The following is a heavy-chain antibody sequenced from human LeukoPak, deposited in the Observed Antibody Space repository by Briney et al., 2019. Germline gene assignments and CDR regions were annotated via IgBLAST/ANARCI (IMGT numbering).Heavy chain of an antibody. D-gene: IGHD6-6*01. CDR3: ARDSVRGAARGGRDWFDP. V-gene: IGHV4-39*07. CDR1: GGSISSSSYY. Sequence: PSETLSLTCTVSGGSISSSSYYWGWIRQPPGKGLGWVGSIYYGGSTYYNPSLNSRVSIAVGTSKKQFSLKLRSVTAADTAVHYCARDSVRGAARGGRDWFDPWGQGTLVTVSS. CDR2: IYYGGST. J-gene: IGHJ5*02.